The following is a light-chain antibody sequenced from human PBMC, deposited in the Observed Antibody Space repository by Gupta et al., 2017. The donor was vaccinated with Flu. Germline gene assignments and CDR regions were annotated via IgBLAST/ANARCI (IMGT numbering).Light chain of an antibody. CDR2: DAY. V-gene: IGKV1-17*01. J-gene: IGKJ4*01. Sequence: DIQMTQSPSSLFASAGDRVTMTCRASQGIRNDLSWYQQKPGKAPQRLIYDAYTLQGGVPGRFSGSGSGTDFTLTSSSLHPDHSATYYCLQHNGYPLTFGGGTKVEIK. CDR1: QGIRND. CDR3: LQHNGYPLT.